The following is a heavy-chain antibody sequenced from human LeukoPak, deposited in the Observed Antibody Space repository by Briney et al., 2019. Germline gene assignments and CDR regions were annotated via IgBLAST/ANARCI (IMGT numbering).Heavy chain of an antibody. V-gene: IGHV5-51*01. CDR2: IYPGDSDT. J-gene: IGHJ4*02. CDR1: GYSFTSYW. CDR3: ARTYYYDSSGYRFDN. D-gene: IGHD3-22*01. Sequence: GESLKISCKGSGYSFTSYWTGWVRQMPGKGLEWMGIIYPGDSDTRYSPSFQGQVTISADKSISTAYLQWSSLKASDTAMYYCARTYYYDSSGYRFDNWGQGTLVTVSS.